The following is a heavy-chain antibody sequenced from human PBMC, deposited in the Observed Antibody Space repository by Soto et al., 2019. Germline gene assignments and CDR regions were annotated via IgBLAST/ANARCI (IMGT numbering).Heavy chain of an antibody. V-gene: IGHV4-39*01. CDR1: GGAVRESSFY. CDR2: VYYRGGA. Sequence: SETLSLTCTVSGGAVRESSFYWGWIRQSPGKGLEWIGSVYYRGGASYNPSLKSRLTISADTSKNQLSLKLRSVTAADTAVYYCVRPAAIFGVESWFDSWGQGILVTVSS. D-gene: IGHD3-3*01. J-gene: IGHJ5*01. CDR3: VRPAAIFGVESWFDS.